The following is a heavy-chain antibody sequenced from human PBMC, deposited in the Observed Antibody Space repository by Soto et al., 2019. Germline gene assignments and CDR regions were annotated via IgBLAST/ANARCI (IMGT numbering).Heavy chain of an antibody. D-gene: IGHD2-2*01. Sequence: SVKVSCKASGGTFSSYAISWVRQAPGQGLEWMGGIIPIFGTANYAQKFQGRVTITADKSTSTAYMELSSLRSEDTAVYYCARVGYCSSTSCSFAFDIWGQGTMVTVSS. CDR1: GGTFSSYA. J-gene: IGHJ3*02. V-gene: IGHV1-69*06. CDR3: ARVGYCSSTSCSFAFDI. CDR2: IIPIFGTA.